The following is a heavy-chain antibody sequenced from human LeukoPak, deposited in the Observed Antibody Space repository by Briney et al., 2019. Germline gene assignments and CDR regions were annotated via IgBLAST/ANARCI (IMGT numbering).Heavy chain of an antibody. CDR3: ARVRPGGYDFWSGYLDY. CDR2: IYYSGST. J-gene: IGHJ4*02. V-gene: IGHV4-59*01. CDR1: GGSISSYY. Sequence: PSETLSLTCTVSGGSISSYYWSWIRQPPGKGLEWIGYIYYSGSTNYNPSLKSRVTISVDTSKNQFSLKLSSVTAADTAVYYCARVRPGGYDFWSGYLDYWGQGTLVTVSS. D-gene: IGHD3-3*01.